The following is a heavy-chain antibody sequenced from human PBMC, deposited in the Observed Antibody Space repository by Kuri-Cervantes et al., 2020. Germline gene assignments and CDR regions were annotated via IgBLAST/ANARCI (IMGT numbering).Heavy chain of an antibody. CDR2: IYYSGST. D-gene: IGHD4-23*01. Sequence: SCTVSGGSISSGDYYWSWIRQPPGKGLERIGYIYYSGSTYYNPSLKSRVTISVDSSKNQFSLKLSSVTAADTAVYYCARDDYGGNPLRPFDIWGQGTMVTVSS. V-gene: IGHV4-30-4*01. CDR1: GGSISSGDYY. J-gene: IGHJ3*02. CDR3: ARDDYGGNPLRPFDI.